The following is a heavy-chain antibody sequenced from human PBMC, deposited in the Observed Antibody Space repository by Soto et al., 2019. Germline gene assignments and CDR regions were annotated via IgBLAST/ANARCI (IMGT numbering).Heavy chain of an antibody. CDR3: ARPGYYDILTGYYPFDY. D-gene: IGHD3-9*01. J-gene: IGHJ4*02. V-gene: IGHV1-69*13. CDR2: IIPIFGTA. Sequence: GASVKVSCKASGGTFSSYAISWLRQSPGQGLEWMGGIIPIFGTANYAQKFQGRVTITADESTSTAYMELSSLRSEDTAVYYCARPGYYDILTGYYPFDYWGQGTLVTVSS. CDR1: GGTFSSYA.